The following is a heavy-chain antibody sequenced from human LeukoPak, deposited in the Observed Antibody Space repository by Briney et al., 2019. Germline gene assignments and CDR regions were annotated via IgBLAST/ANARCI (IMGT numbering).Heavy chain of an antibody. V-gene: IGHV3-64*02. CDR1: GFTFSTSA. CDR2: ISDTGSST. Sequence: GGSLRLSCTASGFTFSTSAMHWVRQAPGKGLEYISAISDTGSSTYYAESVEGRFTTSRDNSKNTLYLQMGSLRAEDMAVYYCARAKRYSGSYSFDYWGQGTLVTVSS. D-gene: IGHD1-26*01. CDR3: ARAKRYSGSYSFDY. J-gene: IGHJ4*02.